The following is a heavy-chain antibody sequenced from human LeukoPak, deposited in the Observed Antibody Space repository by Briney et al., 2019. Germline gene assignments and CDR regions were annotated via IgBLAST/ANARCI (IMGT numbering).Heavy chain of an antibody. D-gene: IGHD3-22*01. CDR2: IKQDGSEK. V-gene: IGHV3-7*01. J-gene: IGHJ4*02. CDR1: GFTFSSYS. CDR3: AREGRGNYYDSSGYYYRYFDY. Sequence: GGSLRLSCAASGFTFSSYSMNWVRQAPGKGLEWVANIKQDGSEKYYVDSVKGRFTISRDNAKNSLYLQMNSLRAEDTAVYYCAREGRGNYYDSSGYYYRYFDYWGQGALVTVSS.